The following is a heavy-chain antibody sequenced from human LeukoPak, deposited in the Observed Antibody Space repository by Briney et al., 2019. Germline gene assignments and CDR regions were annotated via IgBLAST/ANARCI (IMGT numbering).Heavy chain of an antibody. CDR3: ARSRRGIAAAGTSYYFDY. V-gene: IGHV1-8*03. D-gene: IGHD6-13*01. Sequence: ASVKVSCKASGDTFTSYDINWVRQATGQGLGWMGWMNPNSGNTGYAQKFQGRVTITRNTSKSTAYMELSSLRSEDTAVYYCARSRRGIAAAGTSYYFDYWGQGTLVTVSS. CDR1: GDTFTSYD. CDR2: MNPNSGNT. J-gene: IGHJ4*02.